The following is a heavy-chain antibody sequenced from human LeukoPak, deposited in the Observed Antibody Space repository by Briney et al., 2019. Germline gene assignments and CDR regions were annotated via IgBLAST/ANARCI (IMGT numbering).Heavy chain of an antibody. V-gene: IGHV4-39*07. CDR1: GGSISSSSYY. J-gene: IGHJ4*02. CDR2: IYYSGST. Sequence: PSETLSLTCTVSGGSISSSSYYWGWIRQPPGKGLEWIGSIYYSGSTYYNPSLKSRVTISVDTSKNQFSLKLSSVTAADTAEYYCARGRYYGSGSYFDYWGQGTLVTVSS. CDR3: ARGRYYGSGSYFDY. D-gene: IGHD3-10*01.